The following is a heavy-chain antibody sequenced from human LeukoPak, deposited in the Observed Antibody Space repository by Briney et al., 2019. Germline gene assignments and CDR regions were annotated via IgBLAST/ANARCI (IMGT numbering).Heavy chain of an antibody. CDR2: IYPGDSDT. V-gene: IGHV5-51*01. CDR3: ARHSRWNTEYYYDSSGYWT. J-gene: IGHJ4*02. Sequence: GESLKISCKGSGYSFTSYWIGWVRQMPGKGLEWMGLIYPGDSDTRYSPSFQGQVTISADKSISTAYLQWSSLKASDTAMYYCARHSRWNTEYYYDSSGYWTWGQGTLVTVSS. CDR1: GYSFTSYW. D-gene: IGHD3-22*01.